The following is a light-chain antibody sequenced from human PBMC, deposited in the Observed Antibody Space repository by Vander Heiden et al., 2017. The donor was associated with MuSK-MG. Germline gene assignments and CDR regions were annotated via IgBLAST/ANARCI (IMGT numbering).Light chain of an antibody. Sequence: EIVMTQDTATLSVSPGERATLSCRASQSISSNLAWYQQKPGQSPRLLIYGASTRATGVPARFSGSGSWTEFTLSVSSLQSEDSAVYYGLHYDSWPPWTFGQGTKVEIK. J-gene: IGKJ1*01. CDR3: LHYDSWPPWT. CDR1: QSISSN. CDR2: GAS. V-gene: IGKV3-15*01.